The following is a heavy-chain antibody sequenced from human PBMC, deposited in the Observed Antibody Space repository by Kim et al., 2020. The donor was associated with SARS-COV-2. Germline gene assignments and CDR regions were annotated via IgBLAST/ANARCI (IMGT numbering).Heavy chain of an antibody. V-gene: IGHV3-23*01. D-gene: IGHD1-26*01. CDR2: RT. Sequence: RTYYADSVKGRFTISRDNSKNTLYLQMNSLRAEDTAVYYCAKDRGGSYDYWGQGTLVTVSS. CDR3: AKDRGGSYDY. J-gene: IGHJ4*02.